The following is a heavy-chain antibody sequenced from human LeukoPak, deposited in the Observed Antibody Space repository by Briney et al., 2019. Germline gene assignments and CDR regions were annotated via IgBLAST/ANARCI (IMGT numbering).Heavy chain of an antibody. V-gene: IGHV3-21*01. D-gene: IGHD2-2*01. CDR3: ARHRIVVVPAAKSYYYYGMDV. CDR2: ISSSSTYI. CDR1: GFTFSGNW. Sequence: GGSLRLSCAASGFTFSGNWMHWVRQAPGKGLEWVSSISSSSTYIYYADSVKGRFTISRDNAQNSLYLQINSLRAEDTAVYYCARHRIVVVPAAKSYYYYGMDVWGQGTTVTVSS. J-gene: IGHJ6*02.